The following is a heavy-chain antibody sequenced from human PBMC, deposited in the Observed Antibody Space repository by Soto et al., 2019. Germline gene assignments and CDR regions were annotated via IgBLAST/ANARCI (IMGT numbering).Heavy chain of an antibody. Sequence: EVQLVESGGGLIQPGGSLRLSCAASGFTVSTNYRTWVRQTPGKGLEWVSIIYSNGNTYYADSVKGRFTISRDNPKNTLYLQMNSLRVDDTAVYYCVVEDLGMEVWGQGTTVTVSS. J-gene: IGHJ6*02. CDR3: VVEDLGMEV. CDR1: GFTVSTNY. D-gene: IGHD2-15*01. CDR2: IYSNGNT. V-gene: IGHV3-53*01.